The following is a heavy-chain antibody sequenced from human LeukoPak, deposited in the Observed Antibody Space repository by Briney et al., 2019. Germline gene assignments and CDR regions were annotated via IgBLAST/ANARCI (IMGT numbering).Heavy chain of an antibody. Sequence: GGSLRLSCAASGFTFSSYAMSWVRQAPGEGLEWVSAISGSGGSTYYADSVKGRFTISRDNSKNTLYLQMNSLRAEDTAVYYCATNPYRVVAVAAQDYWGQGTLVTVSS. J-gene: IGHJ4*02. CDR3: ATNPYRVVAVAAQDY. V-gene: IGHV3-23*01. D-gene: IGHD6-19*01. CDR2: ISGSGGST. CDR1: GFTFSSYA.